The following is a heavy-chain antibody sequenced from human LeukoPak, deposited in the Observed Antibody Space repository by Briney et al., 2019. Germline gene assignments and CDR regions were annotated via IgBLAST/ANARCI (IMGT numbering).Heavy chain of an antibody. J-gene: IGHJ4*02. CDR3: ASEGSGYYMF. CDR1: GFTFSSYS. Sequence: GGSLRLSCAASGFTFSSYSMNWVRPAPGKGLEWVSYISSSSSTIYYADSVKGRFTISRHNAKNSLYLSMNRRRAEDTVVYYCASEGSGYYMFGGQGTLVTVSS. V-gene: IGHV3-48*04. D-gene: IGHD3-3*01. CDR2: ISSSSSTI.